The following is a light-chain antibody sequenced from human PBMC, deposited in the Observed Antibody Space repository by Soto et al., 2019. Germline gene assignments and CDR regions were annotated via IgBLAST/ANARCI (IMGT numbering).Light chain of an antibody. J-gene: IGKJ1*01. Sequence: EIVLTQSPGTLSLSPGERATLSCRASQSVRNNDVALYQQRPGQAPRLLIYAASSRATGIPDRFSGIGSRPDFTLTISRLEPEEFAVYYCQQYGTTPRTFGQGTKVDIK. CDR1: QSVRNND. V-gene: IGKV3-20*01. CDR3: QQYGTTPRT. CDR2: AAS.